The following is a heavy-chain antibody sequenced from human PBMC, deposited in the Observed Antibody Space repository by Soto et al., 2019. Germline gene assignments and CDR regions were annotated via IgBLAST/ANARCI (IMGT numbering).Heavy chain of an antibody. D-gene: IGHD3-22*01. CDR1: GGTFSSYA. V-gene: IGHV1-69*13. Sequence: SVKVSCKASGGTFSSYAISWVRQAPGQGLEWMGGIIPIFGTANYAQKFQGRVTITADESTSTAYMELSSLRSEDTAVYYCASGGETYYYDSSGYYFAYWGQGTLVTVSS. J-gene: IGHJ4*02. CDR3: ASGGETYYYDSSGYYFAY. CDR2: IIPIFGTA.